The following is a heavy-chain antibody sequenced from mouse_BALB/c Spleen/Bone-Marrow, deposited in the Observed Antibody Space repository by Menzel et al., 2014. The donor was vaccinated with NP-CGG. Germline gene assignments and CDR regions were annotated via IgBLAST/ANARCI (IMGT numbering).Heavy chain of an antibody. CDR3: ARSHYYGLYYAMDY. D-gene: IGHD1-1*01. J-gene: IGHJ4*01. Sequence: QVKLQQSGAELMKPGASVKISCKTTGYTFSSYWIEWVKQRPGHGLEWIGEILPGSGTTNYNEKFKGKATFTADTSSNTAYMQLSSLTSEDSAVYYCARSHYYGLYYAMDYWGQGTSVTVSS. CDR1: GYTFSSYW. V-gene: IGHV1-9*01. CDR2: ILPGSGTT.